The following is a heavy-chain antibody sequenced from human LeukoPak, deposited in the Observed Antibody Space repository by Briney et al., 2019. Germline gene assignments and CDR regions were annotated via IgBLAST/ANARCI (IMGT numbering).Heavy chain of an antibody. CDR2: FDPEDGEI. CDR1: GYTFTGYY. Sequence: ASVKVSCKASGYTFTGYYMHWVRQAPGKGLEWMGRFDPEDGEIIYARKFQGRVTMTEDTSTDTAYMELSSLRSEDTAVYFCAVSLTTGGYYGMDVWGQGTTVTVSS. V-gene: IGHV1-24*01. CDR3: AVSLTTGGYYGMDV. D-gene: IGHD1-1*01. J-gene: IGHJ6*02.